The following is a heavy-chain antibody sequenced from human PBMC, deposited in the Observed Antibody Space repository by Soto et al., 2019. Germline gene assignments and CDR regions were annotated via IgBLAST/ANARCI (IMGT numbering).Heavy chain of an antibody. CDR2: VRGGGDAT. J-gene: IGHJ4*02. D-gene: IGHD3-22*01. Sequence: GGSLRLSCAAAGFTFSSYAMSCVRQAPGKGRGWGSAVRGGGDATYYTDSVTGRFTVSRDNAQNSLYLQMNSLRAEDPAVYYCPRPTYYYDSSGPPAYWGQGTLVTVSS. V-gene: IGHV3-23*01. CDR1: GFTFSSYA. CDR3: PRPTYYYDSSGPPAY.